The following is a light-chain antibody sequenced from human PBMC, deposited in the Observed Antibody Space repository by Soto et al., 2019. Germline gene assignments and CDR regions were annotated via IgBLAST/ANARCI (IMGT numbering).Light chain of an antibody. V-gene: IGKV3-15*01. J-gene: IGKJ2*01. CDR1: QSVSSN. CDR3: QQYNNWPYT. Sequence: EIVMTQSPATLSVSPGERATLSCRASQSVSSNLAWYQQKPGQAPRLLIYGASTRATGIPARFSGSGSGTEFTLTISSLQSKDFAVYYCQQYNNWPYTFGQGNKLEIK. CDR2: GAS.